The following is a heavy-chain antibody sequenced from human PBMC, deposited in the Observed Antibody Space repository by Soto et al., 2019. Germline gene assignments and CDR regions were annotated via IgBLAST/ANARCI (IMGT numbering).Heavy chain of an antibody. CDR1: GYTFTSYA. D-gene: IGHD1-20*01. J-gene: IGHJ4*02. CDR2: INAGNGNT. V-gene: IGHV1-3*01. Sequence: ASVKVSCKASGYTFTSYAMHWVRQAPGQRLEWMGWINAGNGNTKYSQKFQGRVTITRDTSTSTAYMELTSLTSKDTAVYYCARDWSGEMNISADSWGPGTLVTVAS. CDR3: ARDWSGEMNISADS.